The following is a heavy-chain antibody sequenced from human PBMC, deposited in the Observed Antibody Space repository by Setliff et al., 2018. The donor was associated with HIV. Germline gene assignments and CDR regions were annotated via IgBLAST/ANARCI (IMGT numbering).Heavy chain of an antibody. D-gene: IGHD2-2*01. CDR3: ARSLGEIPAARGAVYFDY. CDR2: IYHTGSA. V-gene: IGHV4-31*03. Sequence: KPSETLSLTCSVSGVSISSGGYYWSWIRQVPGKGLEWIGYIYHTGSAYYNPSLKSRVSTSVDTTKNQFSLRLSSVSAADTAVYYCARSLGEIPAARGAVYFDYWGQGTLVTVS. J-gene: IGHJ4*02. CDR1: GVSISSGGYY.